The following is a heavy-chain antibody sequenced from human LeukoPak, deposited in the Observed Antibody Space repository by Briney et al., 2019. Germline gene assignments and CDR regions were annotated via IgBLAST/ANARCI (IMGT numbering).Heavy chain of an antibody. Sequence: GGSLRLSCAVSGFTFSSYAMTWVRQAPGKGLEWVSGIGGSGEMTNYADSVRGRFTISRDNSKNTLHLQMNSLRAEDTALYYCAKGSAVTSFAGRHWGQRTLVIVSS. CDR1: GFTFSSYA. J-gene: IGHJ4*02. CDR3: AKGSAVTSFAGRH. CDR2: IGGSGEMT. D-gene: IGHD3-10*01. V-gene: IGHV3-23*01.